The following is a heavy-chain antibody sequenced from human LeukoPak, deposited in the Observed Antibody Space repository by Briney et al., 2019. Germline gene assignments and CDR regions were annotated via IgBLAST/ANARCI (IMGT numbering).Heavy chain of an antibody. CDR1: GGSFSGYY. V-gene: IGHV4-34*01. J-gene: IGHJ4*02. CDR2: INHSGST. D-gene: IGHD2-15*01. Sequence: SETLSLTCAVYGGSFSGYYWSWICQPPGTGLGWNGEINHSGSTNYNPSLKSRVTISVDTSKNQFPLKLSSVTAADTAVYYCARGGLLRGGIFDYWGQGTLVTVSS. CDR3: ARGGLLRGGIFDY.